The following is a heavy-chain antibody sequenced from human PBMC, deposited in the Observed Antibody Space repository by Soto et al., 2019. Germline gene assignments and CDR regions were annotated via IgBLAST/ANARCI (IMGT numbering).Heavy chain of an antibody. V-gene: IGHV3-23*01. J-gene: IGHJ4*02. Sequence: GGSLRLSCAASGFTFSSYAMSWVRQAPGKGLEWVSAISGSGGSTYYADSVKGRFTISRDNSKNTLYLQMNSLRADDTAVYYCAKDQASGQGSFDSWGQGTLVTVSS. CDR3: AKDQASGQGSFDS. CDR1: GFTFSSYA. CDR2: ISGSGGST.